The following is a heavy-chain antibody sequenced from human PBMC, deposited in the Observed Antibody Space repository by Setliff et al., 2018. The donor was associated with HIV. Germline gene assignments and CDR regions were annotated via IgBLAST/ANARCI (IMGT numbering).Heavy chain of an antibody. CDR1: GYTLTTYD. CDR2: MNPNSGNT. Sequence: ASVKVSCKASGYTLTTYDNNWVRQAAGQGLEWMGWMNPNSGNTGYAQTFQGRLTMTRNTSISTAYMELNSLMSEATAVYFWAIRREVVVATTRRGLDIWGQGTMVT. V-gene: IGHV1-8*02. CDR3: AIRREVVVATTRRGLDI. J-gene: IGHJ3*02. D-gene: IGHD2-15*01.